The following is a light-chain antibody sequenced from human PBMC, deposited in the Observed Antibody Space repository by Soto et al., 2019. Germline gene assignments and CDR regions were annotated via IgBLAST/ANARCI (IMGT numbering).Light chain of an antibody. CDR1: QSVSAGY. V-gene: IGKV3-20*01. J-gene: IGKJ1*01. Sequence: EIVLTQSPGTLSLSPGERPTLSCRASQSVSAGYLAWYQQKPGQPPRLLIYDASSRATGIPDRFSGSGSGTDFTLTISRLEPEDFAVYYCQQYGSSPWTFGQGTKVDIK. CDR3: QQYGSSPWT. CDR2: DAS.